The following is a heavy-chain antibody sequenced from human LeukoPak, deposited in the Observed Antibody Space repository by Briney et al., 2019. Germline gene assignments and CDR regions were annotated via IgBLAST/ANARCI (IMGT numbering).Heavy chain of an antibody. J-gene: IGHJ4*02. CDR3: ATSQGLWGTYSLPNLFFH. V-gene: IGHV1-2*02. CDR2: INPNSGGT. Sequence: GASVKVSCKASGYTFTGYYMHWVRQAPGQGLEWMGWINPNSGGTNYAQKFQGRVTMTRDTSISTAYMELSRLRSDDTAVYYCATSQGLWGTYSLPNLFFHWGQGTLVTVSS. CDR1: GYTFTGYY. D-gene: IGHD3-16*01.